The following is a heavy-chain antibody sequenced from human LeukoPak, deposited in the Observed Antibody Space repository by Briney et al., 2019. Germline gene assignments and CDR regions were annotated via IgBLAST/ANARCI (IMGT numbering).Heavy chain of an antibody. J-gene: IGHJ4*02. CDR1: GGSFSGYY. CDR2: INHSGST. CDR3: ARISKEYFDY. Sequence: SETLSLTCAVYGGSFSGYYWSWIRQPPGKGLEWIGEINHSGSTYYNPSLKSRVTISVDTSKNQFSLKLSSVTAADTAVYYCARISKEYFDYWGQGTLVTVSS. V-gene: IGHV4-34*01.